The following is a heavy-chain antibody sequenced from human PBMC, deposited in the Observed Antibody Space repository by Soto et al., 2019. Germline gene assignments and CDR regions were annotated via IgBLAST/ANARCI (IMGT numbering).Heavy chain of an antibody. CDR1: GGSFSDYY. CDR3: ERGGGETTNWNGSAP. Sequence: PSETLSLTCAVYGGSFSDYYLNWIRQPPGKGLEWIVEINHSGITNYNPSLKSRVTISVYTSKNRFSLKLGSLTAPYRLVFYCERGGGETTNWNGSAPWGQGPLVPVSS. D-gene: IGHD1-20*01. CDR2: INHSGIT. V-gene: IGHV4-34*01. J-gene: IGHJ5*02.